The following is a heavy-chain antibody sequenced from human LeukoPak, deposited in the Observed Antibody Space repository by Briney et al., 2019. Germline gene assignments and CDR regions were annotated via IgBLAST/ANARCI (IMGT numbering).Heavy chain of an antibody. D-gene: IGHD6-6*01. CDR1: GFPFTNYW. CDR3: VRGTGSSDSDY. J-gene: IGHJ4*02. CDR2: INSDGSTT. V-gene: IGHV3-74*01. Sequence: GGSLRLSCAASGFPFTNYWMHWVRQVPGKGPVWVSRINSDGSTTSYVDSVKGRFAISRDNAKNTVYLQMNSLRAEDTAVYYCVRGTGSSDSDYWGQGTLVTVFS.